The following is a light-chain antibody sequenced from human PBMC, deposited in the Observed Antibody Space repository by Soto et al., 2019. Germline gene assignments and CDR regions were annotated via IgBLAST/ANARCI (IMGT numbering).Light chain of an antibody. CDR2: LNSNGSH. J-gene: IGLJ3*02. CDR3: QPWDTGIHWV. CDR1: SGHSRYA. V-gene: IGLV4-69*01. Sequence: QPVLTQSPSASASLGASVKLTCTLSSGHSRYAIAWHQQQPEKGPRYLMKLNSNGSHSKGDGIPDRFSGSSSGAERYLTISSLQSEDEADYYCQPWDTGIHWVFGGGTKLTVL.